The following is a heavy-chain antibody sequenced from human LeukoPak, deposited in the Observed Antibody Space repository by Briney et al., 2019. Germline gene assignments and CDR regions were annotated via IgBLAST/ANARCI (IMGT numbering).Heavy chain of an antibody. D-gene: IGHD2/OR15-2a*01. V-gene: IGHV3-7*01. CDR3: ARGGNTRWPYDY. J-gene: IGHJ4*02. CDR2: INEDGSEK. CDR1: GFTFSSYW. Sequence: PGGFLRLSCAASGFTFSSYWMSWVRQAPGKGLEWVANINEDGSEKNYVDSVKGRITISRDNAKNSLYLQMNSLRVEDTAVYYCARGGNTRWPYDYWGQGTLVTVSS.